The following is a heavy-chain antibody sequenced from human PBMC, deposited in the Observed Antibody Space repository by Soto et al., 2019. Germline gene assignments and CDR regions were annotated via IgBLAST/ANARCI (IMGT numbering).Heavy chain of an antibody. CDR3: ARVPRIAVAGTFDY. J-gene: IGHJ4*02. D-gene: IGHD6-19*01. CDR1: GGTFSSYA. V-gene: IGHV1-69*05. Sequence: SVKVSCKASGGTFSSYAISWVRQALGQGLEWMGGIIPIFGTANYAQKFQGRVTITTDTSASTAYMELSSLKSDDTAVYYCARVPRIAVAGTFDYWGQGTLVTVSS. CDR2: IIPIFGTA.